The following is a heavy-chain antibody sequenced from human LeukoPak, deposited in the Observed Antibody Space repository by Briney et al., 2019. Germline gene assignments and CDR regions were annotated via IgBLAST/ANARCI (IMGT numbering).Heavy chain of an antibody. J-gene: IGHJ5*02. CDR1: GYTFTGYY. CDR2: INTNSGGT. V-gene: IGHV1-2*02. D-gene: IGHD3-10*01. CDR3: ARDLGSYGSGSLFS. Sequence: AAVKVFCKASGYTFTGYYMDLGRQAPGQGLEWSGWINTNSGGTNYAQKVQGRVTITRDTSISTVYMELSRLRSDDTAVYYCARDLGSYGSGSLFSWGQGTLVTVSS.